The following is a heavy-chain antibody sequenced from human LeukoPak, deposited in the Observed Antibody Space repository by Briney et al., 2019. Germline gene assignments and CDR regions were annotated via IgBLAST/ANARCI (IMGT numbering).Heavy chain of an antibody. Sequence: SQTLSLTCTVSGGSISSGGYYWSWIRQHPGRGLEWIGYIYYSGSTYYNPSLKSRVTISVDTSKNQFSLKLSSVTAADTAVYYCARSLAGATSSLDYWGQGTLVTVSS. CDR1: GGSISSGGYY. D-gene: IGHD1-26*01. CDR3: ARSLAGATSSLDY. V-gene: IGHV4-31*03. CDR2: IYYSGST. J-gene: IGHJ4*02.